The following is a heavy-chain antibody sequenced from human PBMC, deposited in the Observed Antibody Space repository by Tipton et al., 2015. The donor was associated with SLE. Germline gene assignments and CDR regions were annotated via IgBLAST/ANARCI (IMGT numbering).Heavy chain of an antibody. CDR1: GYTFTDFG. CDR3: TRDTRYQHASDD. Sequence: QLVQSGAEVKKPGASVTVSCQASGYTFTDFGVTWVRQAPGQGLESVGWISAYNGKTNYAQMVEGRVTMSTETTTNNAFMELRSLRSDDTAVYYCTRDTRYQHASDDWGQRTLVTVSS. J-gene: IGHJ4*02. V-gene: IGHV1-18*01. CDR2: ISAYNGKT. D-gene: IGHD2-2*01.